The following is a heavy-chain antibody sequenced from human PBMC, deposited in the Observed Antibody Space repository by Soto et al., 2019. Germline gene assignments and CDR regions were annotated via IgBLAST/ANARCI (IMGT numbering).Heavy chain of an antibody. CDR1: GFTFSNYG. V-gene: IGHV3-30*03. Sequence: QVQLAESGGGVVQPGRSLRLSCAASGFTFSNYGMHWVRQAPGKGLEWVAVISYDGSNKYYEDSVKGRVTISRDNSKNTLSLQMNSLRPEYTAVYYCARASRSSSNAPTFDYWGQGTLVTVSP. J-gene: IGHJ4*02. D-gene: IGHD6-13*01. CDR2: ISYDGSNK. CDR3: ARASRSSSNAPTFDY.